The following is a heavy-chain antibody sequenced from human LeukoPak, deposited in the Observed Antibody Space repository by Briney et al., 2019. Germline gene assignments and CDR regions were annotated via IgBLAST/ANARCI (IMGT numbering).Heavy chain of an antibody. CDR1: GFTFSSYS. Sequence: GGSLRLSCAASGFTFSSYSMNWVRQAPGKGLEWVSYISSSSSTIYYADSVKGRFTISRDSAKNSLYLQMNSLRAEDTAVYYCARDKRAGYSYGFKDYWGQGTLVTVSS. V-gene: IGHV3-48*01. CDR3: ARDKRAGYSYGFKDY. D-gene: IGHD5-18*01. CDR2: ISSSSSTI. J-gene: IGHJ4*02.